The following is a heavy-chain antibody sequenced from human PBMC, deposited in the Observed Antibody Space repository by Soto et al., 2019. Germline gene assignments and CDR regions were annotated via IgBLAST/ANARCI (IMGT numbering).Heavy chain of an antibody. CDR2: ISGSGGST. CDR3: ARDNLAAAGTVWAEYFQH. J-gene: IGHJ1*01. V-gene: IGHV3-23*01. Sequence: EVQLLESGGGLVQPGGSLRLSCAASGFTFSSYAMSWVRQAPGKGLEWVSAISGSGGSTYYADSVKGRFTISRDNSKNTLYLQMNSLRAEDTAVYYCARDNLAAAGTVWAEYFQHWGQGTLVTVSS. CDR1: GFTFSSYA. D-gene: IGHD6-13*01.